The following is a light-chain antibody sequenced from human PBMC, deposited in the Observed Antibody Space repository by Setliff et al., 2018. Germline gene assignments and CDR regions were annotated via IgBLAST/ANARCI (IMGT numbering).Light chain of an antibody. J-gene: IGLJ2*01. Sequence: QSVLTQPPSVSAAPGQKVTISCSGSSSNIGNNYVSWYQQLPGTAPKLLIYDNNKRPSGIPDRFSGSKSGTSATLGITGLQTGDEADYYCGTWDSSLGAVVFGGGTK. CDR3: GTWDSSLGAVV. CDR2: DNN. V-gene: IGLV1-51*01. CDR1: SSNIGNNY.